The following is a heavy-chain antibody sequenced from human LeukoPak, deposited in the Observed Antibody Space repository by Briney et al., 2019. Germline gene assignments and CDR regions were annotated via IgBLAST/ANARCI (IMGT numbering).Heavy chain of an antibody. Sequence: SETPSLTCAVYGGSFSGYYWSWIRQPPGKGLEWIGEINHSGSTNYNPSLKSRVTISVDTSKNQFSLKLSSVTAADTAVYYCARGYGDYQGGLYYFDYWGQGTLVTVSS. V-gene: IGHV4-34*01. CDR1: GGSFSGYY. J-gene: IGHJ4*02. CDR3: ARGYGDYQGGLYYFDY. D-gene: IGHD4-17*01. CDR2: INHSGST.